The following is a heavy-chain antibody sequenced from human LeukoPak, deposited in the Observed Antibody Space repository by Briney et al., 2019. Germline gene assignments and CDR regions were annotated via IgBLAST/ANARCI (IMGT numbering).Heavy chain of an antibody. V-gene: IGHV4-34*01. Sequence: PSETLSLTCAVYGGSFTTYYWSWIRQPPGKELEWIGEINHSGHTNYNPSLKSRVSMSVDSSKNQISLKLHSVTAADTAVYFCVRGPYSSDAGYWGQGTLVTVSS. CDR1: GGSFTTYY. CDR2: INHSGHT. CDR3: VRGPYSSDAGY. J-gene: IGHJ4*02. D-gene: IGHD5-12*01.